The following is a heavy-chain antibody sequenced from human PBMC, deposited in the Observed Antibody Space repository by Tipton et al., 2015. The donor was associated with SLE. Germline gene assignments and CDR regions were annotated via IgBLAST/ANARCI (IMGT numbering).Heavy chain of an antibody. CDR2: ISSSGSTI. V-gene: IGHV3-48*03. CDR1: GFTFSSYE. CDR3: AREEVFLDAFDI. J-gene: IGHJ3*02. D-gene: IGHD1-14*01. Sequence: SLRLSCAASGFTFSSYEMNWVRQAPGKGLEWVSYISSSGSTIYYADSVKGRFTISRDNAKNSLYLHMNSLRAEDTAVYYCAREEVFLDAFDIWGQGTMVTVSS.